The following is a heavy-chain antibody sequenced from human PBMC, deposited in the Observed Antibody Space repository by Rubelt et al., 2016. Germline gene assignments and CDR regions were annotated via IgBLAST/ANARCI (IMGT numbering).Heavy chain of an antibody. J-gene: IGHJ4*02. CDR2: ISGSGGST. Sequence: EVQLLESGGGLVQPGGSLRLSCAASGFTFSSYAMSWVRQAPGKGLEWVSAISGSGGSTYYADSVKGGFTISRDNSKNTLYLQMNSLRAEDTAVYYCAKASKIQLWLPYYFDYWGQGTLVTVSS. CDR3: AKASKIQLWLPYYFDY. CDR1: GFTFSSYA. D-gene: IGHD5-18*01. V-gene: IGHV3-23*01.